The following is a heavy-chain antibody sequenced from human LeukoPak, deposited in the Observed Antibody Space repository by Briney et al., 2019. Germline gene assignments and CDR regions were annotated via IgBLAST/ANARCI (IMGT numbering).Heavy chain of an antibody. CDR1: GFTFSSYS. V-gene: IGHV3-21*01. CDR2: ISSSSSYI. CDR3: ARDGNGLFDY. J-gene: IGHJ4*02. Sequence: PGGSLRLSCAASGFTFSSYSMNWVRLAPGKGLEWVSSISSSSSYIYYADSVKGRFTISRDNAKNSLYLQMNSLRAEDTAVYYCARDGNGLFDYWGQGTLVTVSS. D-gene: IGHD1-1*01.